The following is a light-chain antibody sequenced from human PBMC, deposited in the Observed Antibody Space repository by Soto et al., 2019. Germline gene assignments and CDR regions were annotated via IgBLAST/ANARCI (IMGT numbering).Light chain of an antibody. CDR2: WAS. Sequence: DIVMTQSPDSLAVSLGERATINCKSSQSVLYSSDNKNYLAWYQQKLGQSPKVLIYWASTRESGVPDRFSGSGSGTDFTLTISSLQAEDVAVYYCQQYYTTPWTFGQGTKVEIK. CDR3: QQYYTTPWT. V-gene: IGKV4-1*01. J-gene: IGKJ1*01. CDR1: QSVLYSSDNKNY.